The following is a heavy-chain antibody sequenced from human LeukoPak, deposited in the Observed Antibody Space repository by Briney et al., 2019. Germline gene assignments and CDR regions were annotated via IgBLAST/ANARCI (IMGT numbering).Heavy chain of an antibody. CDR2: ISAYNGNT. CDR1: GYTFTSYG. Sequence: ASVKVSCKASGYTFTSYGISWVRQAPGQGLEWMGWISAYNGNTNYAQKLQGRVTMTTDTSTSTAYMELRSLRSDDTAVYYCARWGYCSSTSCYFHYYYGMDVWGQGTTVTVSS. V-gene: IGHV1-18*01. CDR3: ARWGYCSSTSCYFHYYYGMDV. J-gene: IGHJ6*02. D-gene: IGHD2-2*01.